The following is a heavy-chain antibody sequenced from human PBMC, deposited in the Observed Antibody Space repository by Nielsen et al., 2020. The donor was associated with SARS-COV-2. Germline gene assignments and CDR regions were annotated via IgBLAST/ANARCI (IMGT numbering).Heavy chain of an antibody. V-gene: IGHV5-51*01. Sequence: GESLKISCTGSGYSFTSYWIGWVRQMPGKGLEWMGIIYPGYSDTRYSPSFQGQVTISADKSISTAYLQWSSLKASDTAMYYCARLPIVVVPAASGGFDYWGQGTLVTVSS. CDR3: ARLPIVVVPAASGGFDY. CDR1: GYSFTSYW. CDR2: IYPGYSDT. D-gene: IGHD2-2*01. J-gene: IGHJ4*02.